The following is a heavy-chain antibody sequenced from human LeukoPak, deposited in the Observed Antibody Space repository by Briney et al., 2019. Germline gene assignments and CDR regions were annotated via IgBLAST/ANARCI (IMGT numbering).Heavy chain of an antibody. Sequence: GGSVRLSCAASGFTFSNYWMHWVRQAPGQGLVWVARINTDGSTTSYVDSVQGRVTISRDNATNTLYIEMNSPRAEDTAVYYCARDLLHLGAWGQGTLVTVSS. J-gene: IGHJ3*01. CDR3: ARDLLHLGA. CDR1: GFTFSNYW. V-gene: IGHV3-74*01. D-gene: IGHD3-22*01. CDR2: INTDGSTT.